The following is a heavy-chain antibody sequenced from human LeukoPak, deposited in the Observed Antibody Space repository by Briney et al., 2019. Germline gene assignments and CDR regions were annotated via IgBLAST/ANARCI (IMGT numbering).Heavy chain of an antibody. V-gene: IGHV4-34*01. CDR2: INHSGST. J-gene: IGHJ6*03. D-gene: IGHD3-16*01. CDR1: GGSFSGYY. Sequence: SETLSLTCAVYGGSFSGYYWSWIRQPPGKGLEWIGEINHSGSTNYNPSLKSRVTISVDTPKNQFSLKLSSVTAADTAVYYCASLRGRQSSFRAYYYMDVWGKGTTVTVSS. CDR3: ASLRGRQSSFRAYYYMDV.